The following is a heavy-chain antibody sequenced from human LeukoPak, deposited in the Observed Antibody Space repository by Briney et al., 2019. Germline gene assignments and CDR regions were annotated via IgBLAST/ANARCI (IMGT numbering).Heavy chain of an antibody. CDR2: ISYDGSNK. J-gene: IGHJ4*02. CDR1: GFTFSSYG. Sequence: PGGSLRLSCAASGFTFSSYGMHWVRQAPGKGLEGVAVISYDGSNKYYADSVKGRFTIYRDNSKNTLYLQMNSLRAEDTAVYYCAKARVFDSWGQKTLVTVSS. V-gene: IGHV3-30*18. CDR3: AKARVFDS.